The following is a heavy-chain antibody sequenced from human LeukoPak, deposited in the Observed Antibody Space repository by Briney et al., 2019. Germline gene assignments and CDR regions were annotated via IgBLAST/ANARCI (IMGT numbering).Heavy chain of an antibody. CDR1: GFTFSNYG. J-gene: IGHJ3*02. Sequence: GGSLRLSCAASGFTFSNYGMHWVRQAPGKGLEWVAVISYDGSNKYYADSVKGRFTISRDNSKNTLYLQMNSLRAEDTAVYYCAKDGDGGDSGTYFLPVTFDIWGQGTMVTVSS. V-gene: IGHV3-30*18. D-gene: IGHD1-26*01. CDR3: AKDGDGGDSGTYFLPVTFDI. CDR2: ISYDGSNK.